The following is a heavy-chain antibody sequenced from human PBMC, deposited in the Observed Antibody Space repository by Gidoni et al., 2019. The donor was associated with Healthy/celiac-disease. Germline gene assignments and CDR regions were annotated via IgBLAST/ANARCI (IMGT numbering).Heavy chain of an antibody. J-gene: IGHJ6*02. D-gene: IGHD5-18*01. CDR3: ARVPYSYGEHYYYGMDV. Sequence: QVQLVQSGAEVTKPVSSVTVSCTASGGTFSSYSISWVRQAPGQGLEWMGGIIPIFGTANYAQKFQGRVTITADESTSTAYMELSSLRSEDTAVYYCARVPYSYGEHYYYGMDVWGQGTTVTVSS. CDR2: IIPIFGTA. V-gene: IGHV1-69*01. CDR1: GGTFSSYS.